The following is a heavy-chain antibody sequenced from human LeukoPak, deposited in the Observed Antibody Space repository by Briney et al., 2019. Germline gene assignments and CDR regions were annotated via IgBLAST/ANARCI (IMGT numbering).Heavy chain of an antibody. J-gene: IGHJ4*02. V-gene: IGHV3-30*02. Sequence: GGSLRLSCAASGFTFSSYGMHWVRQAPGKWLEWVAFIRYDGSNKYYADSVKGRFTISRDNSKNTLHLQMNSLRAEDTAVYYCAKGRKRVGAQALYYFDYWGQGTLVTVSS. CDR3: AKGRKRVGAQALYYFDY. CDR1: GFTFSSYG. CDR2: IRYDGSNK. D-gene: IGHD1-26*01.